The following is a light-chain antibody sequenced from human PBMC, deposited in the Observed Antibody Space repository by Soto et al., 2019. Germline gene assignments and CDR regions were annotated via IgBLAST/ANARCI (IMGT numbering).Light chain of an antibody. V-gene: IGKV1-5*01. CDR3: QQYNSYLIT. Sequence: DIQMTQSPSTLSASVGDRVTITCRASQTIGSWLAWYQQKPGKAPKLLIYDASTLESGVPSRFSGSGSGTEFTLTISSLQPDDFATYYCQQYNSYLITFAQGTRLEIK. J-gene: IGKJ5*01. CDR2: DAS. CDR1: QTIGSW.